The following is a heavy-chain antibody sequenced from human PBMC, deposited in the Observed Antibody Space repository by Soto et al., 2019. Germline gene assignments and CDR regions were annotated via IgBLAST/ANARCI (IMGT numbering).Heavy chain of an antibody. Sequence: QLHLVQSGAVVQKPGASVTVSCSASGYPVTAYYMHWVRQAPGRGLEWMGGINPATGAAKYTQTFRGRVTMTGDTSTSTVFMELSGLTSEDTAVFYCARGGGVGVAGSAAFDMWGQGTLVTVSS. V-gene: IGHV1-2*02. CDR1: GYPVTAYY. CDR2: INPATGAA. CDR3: ARGGGVGVAGSAAFDM. J-gene: IGHJ3*02. D-gene: IGHD3-3*01.